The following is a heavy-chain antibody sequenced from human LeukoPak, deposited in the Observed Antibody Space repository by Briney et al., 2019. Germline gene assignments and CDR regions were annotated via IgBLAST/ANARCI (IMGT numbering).Heavy chain of an antibody. CDR3: ASSIIRGGYYYYMDV. Sequence: GESLKISCKGSGYSFTSYWIAWVRQMPGKGLEWMGIIYPGDSDTRYSPSFQGQVTISADKSISTAYLQRSSLKASDTAVYYCASSIIRGGYYYYMDVWGKGTTVTVSS. CDR1: GYSFTSYW. D-gene: IGHD3-10*01. J-gene: IGHJ6*03. V-gene: IGHV5-51*01. CDR2: IYPGDSDT.